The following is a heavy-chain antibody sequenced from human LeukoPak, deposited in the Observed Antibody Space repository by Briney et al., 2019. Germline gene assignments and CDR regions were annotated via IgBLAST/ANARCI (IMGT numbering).Heavy chain of an antibody. V-gene: IGHV3-49*04. Sequence: GGSLRLSCTGSGFTFGDYAMNWVRQAPGKGLEWVGFIRSKNYGGTTEYAASVKGRFTISRGDSKSIAYLQMNSLKTEDTAMYYCTRVIVATKDYWGQGTLVTVSS. CDR1: GFTFGDYA. CDR2: IRSKNYGGTT. CDR3: TRVIVATKDY. D-gene: IGHD5-12*01. J-gene: IGHJ4*02.